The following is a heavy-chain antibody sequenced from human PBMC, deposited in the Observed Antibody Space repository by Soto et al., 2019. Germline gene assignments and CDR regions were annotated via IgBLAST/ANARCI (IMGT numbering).Heavy chain of an antibody. Sequence: ASVKVSCKASGYTFTSYYMHWVRQAPGQGLEWMGIIKPSGGSTSYAQKFQGRVTMTRDTSTSTVYMELSSLRSEHTAVYYCARTCRVVPAANPYYYYGMDDWGQGTTVTVSS. CDR3: ARTCRVVPAANPYYYYGMDD. J-gene: IGHJ6*02. CDR2: IKPSGGST. CDR1: GYTFTSYY. V-gene: IGHV1-46*01. D-gene: IGHD2-2*01.